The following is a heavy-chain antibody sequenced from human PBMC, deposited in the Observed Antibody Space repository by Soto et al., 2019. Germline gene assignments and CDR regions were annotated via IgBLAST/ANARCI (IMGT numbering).Heavy chain of an antibody. Sequence: EVQLVESGGGLEQPGRSLRLSCSVSGFTFDDYAMHWVRQGPGKGLEWVSGIGWNSGNIGYADSVKGRFTISRDNARNSLYLLMNSLRTEDTALYYCTRAPVRGLYYYGMDVWGQGTTVTVSS. J-gene: IGHJ6*02. CDR1: GFTFDDYA. V-gene: IGHV3-9*01. D-gene: IGHD3-10*01. CDR2: IGWNSGNI. CDR3: TRAPVRGLYYYGMDV.